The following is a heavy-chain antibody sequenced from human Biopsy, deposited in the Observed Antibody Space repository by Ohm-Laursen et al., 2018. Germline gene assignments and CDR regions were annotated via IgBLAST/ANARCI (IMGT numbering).Heavy chain of an antibody. D-gene: IGHD3-22*01. J-gene: IGHJ2*01. CDR2: IYDRGRTA. Sequence: SDTLSLTCSVSGDSISSFYWTWIRQPPGQGLEYIGYIYDRGRTANYNPSLESRVTISVDTSKNHFSLRLRSVTPADTAIYYCARDRGYYSDRTVPGYFDLWGRDTLVTVSS. CDR3: ARDRGYYSDRTVPGYFDL. CDR1: GDSISSFY. V-gene: IGHV4-59*01.